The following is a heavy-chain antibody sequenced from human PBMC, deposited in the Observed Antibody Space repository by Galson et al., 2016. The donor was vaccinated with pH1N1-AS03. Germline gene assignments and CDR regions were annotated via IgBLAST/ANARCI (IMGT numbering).Heavy chain of an antibody. CDR3: ARSGSGSCNEGDF. CDR2: IGTYT. Sequence: SVKVSCKASGYTFTNYGISWVRQAPGQGLEYMGWIGTYTIYAQKLQGRVTMTTDTSTSTAYMELRSLRSDDTAVYYCARSGSGSCNEGDFWGQGTLVSVSS. CDR1: GYTFTNYG. J-gene: IGHJ4*02. V-gene: IGHV1-18*01. D-gene: IGHD3-10*01.